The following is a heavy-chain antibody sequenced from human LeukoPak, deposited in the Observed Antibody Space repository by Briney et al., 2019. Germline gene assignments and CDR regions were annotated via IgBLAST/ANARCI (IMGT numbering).Heavy chain of an antibody. CDR3: AKDPNSSGWYGPFFDY. J-gene: IGHJ4*02. Sequence: GGSLRLSCAASGFTFYDYAMHWVRHAPGKGLEWVSGISWNSGSIGYADSVKGRFTISRDNAKNSLYLQMSSLRAEDTALYYCAKDPNSSGWYGPFFDYWGQGTLVTVSS. V-gene: IGHV3-9*01. D-gene: IGHD6-19*01. CDR1: GFTFYDYA. CDR2: ISWNSGSI.